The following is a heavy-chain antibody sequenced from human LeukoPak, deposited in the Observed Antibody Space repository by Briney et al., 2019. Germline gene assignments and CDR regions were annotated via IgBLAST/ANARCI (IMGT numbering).Heavy chain of an antibody. D-gene: IGHD3-22*01. CDR3: ATYYYDSSGYYPFDY. V-gene: IGHV1-24*01. J-gene: IGHJ4*02. Sequence: ASVKVSCKVSGYTLTELSMHWVRQAPGKGLEWMGGFDPEDGETIYAQKFQGRATMTKDTSTDTAYMELSSLRSEDTAVYYCATYYYDSSGYYPFDYWGQGTLVTVSS. CDR2: FDPEDGET. CDR1: GYTLTELS.